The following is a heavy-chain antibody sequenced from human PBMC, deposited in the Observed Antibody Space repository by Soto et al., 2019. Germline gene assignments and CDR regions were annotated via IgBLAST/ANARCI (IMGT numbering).Heavy chain of an antibody. V-gene: IGHV4-39*01. J-gene: IGHJ4*02. Sequence: QLQLQESGPGLVKPSETLSLTCTVSGGSISSSSYYWGWIRQPPGKGLEWIGSIYYSGSTYYNPSLKSRVTISVDTSKNQFSLKLSSVTAADTAVYYCARSWIQLWLGVLSRGYFDYWGQGTLVTVSS. D-gene: IGHD5-18*01. CDR3: ARSWIQLWLGVLSRGYFDY. CDR1: GGSISSSSYY. CDR2: IYYSGST.